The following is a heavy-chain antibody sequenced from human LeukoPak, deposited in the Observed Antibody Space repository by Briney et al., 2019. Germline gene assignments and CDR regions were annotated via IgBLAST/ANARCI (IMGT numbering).Heavy chain of an antibody. CDR1: GGSISSYY. J-gene: IGHJ2*01. CDR3: ARVRDSSGYYNWYFDL. Sequence: KPSETLSLTCTVSGGSISSYYWNWIRQPPGKRLEWIGYIYYSGSTNYNPSLKSRVTISVDTSKNQFSLKLSSVTAADTAVYYCARVRDSSGYYNWYFDLWGRGTLVTVSS. D-gene: IGHD3-22*01. CDR2: IYYSGST. V-gene: IGHV4-59*01.